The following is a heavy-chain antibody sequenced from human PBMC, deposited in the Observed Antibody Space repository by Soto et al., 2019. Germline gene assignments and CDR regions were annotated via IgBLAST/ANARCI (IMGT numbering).Heavy chain of an antibody. CDR2: IIPIVGTA. J-gene: IGHJ3*02. D-gene: IGHD3-22*01. V-gene: IGHV1-69*12. Sequence: QGKLVQSGAEVKKPGSSVKVSGKASGCTFSSYAISCVRQAPVPGLEWMGGIIPIVGTANYSQKFQGRVTITAEEYTRTANMELRSLRSEDTAVYYCARHQLTMTTVSLSFDIWGHGTMVTVSS. CDR3: ARHQLTMTTVSLSFDI. CDR1: GCTFSSYA.